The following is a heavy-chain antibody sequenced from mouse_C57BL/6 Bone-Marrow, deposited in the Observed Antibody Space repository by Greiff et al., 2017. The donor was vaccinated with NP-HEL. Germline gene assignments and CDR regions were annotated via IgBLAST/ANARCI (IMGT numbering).Heavy chain of an antibody. CDR2: IWSGGST. Sequence: QVQLKESGPGLVQPSQSLSITCTVSGFSLTSYGVHWVRQSPGKGLEWLGVIWSGGSTDYNAAFISRLSISKDNSKSQVFFKMNSLQADDTAIYYCATSYYSNYDYFDYWGQGTTLTVSS. CDR1: GFSLTSYG. CDR3: ATSYYSNYDYFDY. V-gene: IGHV2-2*01. J-gene: IGHJ2*01. D-gene: IGHD2-5*01.